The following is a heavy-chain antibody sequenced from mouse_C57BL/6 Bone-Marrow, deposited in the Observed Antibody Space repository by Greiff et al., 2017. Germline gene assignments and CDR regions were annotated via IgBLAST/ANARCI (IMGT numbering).Heavy chain of an antibody. Sequence: QVQLQQPGAELVKPGASVTMSCKASGYTFTSYWITWVKQRPGQGLEWIGDIYPGSGSTNYNEKFKSKATLTVDTSSRTAYMQLSSLTSEDSAVYYCARWDDYDWYFDVWGTGTTGTVSS. J-gene: IGHJ1*03. CDR1: GYTFTSYW. CDR3: ARWDDYDWYFDV. V-gene: IGHV1-55*01. CDR2: IYPGSGST. D-gene: IGHD2-4*01.